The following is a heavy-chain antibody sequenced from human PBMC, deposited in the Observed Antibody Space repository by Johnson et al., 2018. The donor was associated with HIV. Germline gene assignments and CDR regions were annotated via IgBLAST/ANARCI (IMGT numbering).Heavy chain of an antibody. D-gene: IGHD1-1*01. Sequence: QVQLVESGGGLVQPGGSLRLSCAASGFTFSSYGMHWVRQAPGKGLERVAFIRYDGSNKYSADSLKGRFTISRDNSKNTLYLQMSSLRAEDTAVYYCARGGIIHDAFDIWGQGTMVTVSS. CDR2: IRYDGSNK. J-gene: IGHJ3*02. CDR1: GFTFSSYG. CDR3: ARGGIIHDAFDI. V-gene: IGHV3-30*02.